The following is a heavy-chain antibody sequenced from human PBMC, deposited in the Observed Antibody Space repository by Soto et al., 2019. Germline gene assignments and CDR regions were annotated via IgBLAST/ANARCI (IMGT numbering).Heavy chain of an antibody. CDR1: GFTFSNAW. CDR3: TSFGYFDWLLDFDY. CDR2: IKSKTDGGTT. Sequence: EVQLVESGGGLVKPGGSLRLSCAASGFTFSNAWMSWVRQAPGKGLEWVGRIKSKTDGGTTDYAAPVKGRFTISRDDSKNTLYLQMNSFKTEDTAVYYCTSFGYFDWLLDFDYWGQGTLVTVSS. V-gene: IGHV3-15*01. D-gene: IGHD3-9*01. J-gene: IGHJ4*02.